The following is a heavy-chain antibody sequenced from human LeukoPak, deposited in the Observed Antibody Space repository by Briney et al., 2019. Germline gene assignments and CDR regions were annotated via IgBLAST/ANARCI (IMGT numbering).Heavy chain of an antibody. CDR1: GFTFSSYA. CDR3: AEDVRPAQNYFDY. J-gene: IGHJ4*02. Sequence: GGSLRLSCAASGFTFSSYAMSWVRQAPGKGLEWVSAISGSGGSTYYADSVKGRFTISRDNSKNTLYLQMNSLRAEDTAVYYCAEDVRPAQNYFDYWGQGTLVTVSS. V-gene: IGHV3-23*01. CDR2: ISGSGGST.